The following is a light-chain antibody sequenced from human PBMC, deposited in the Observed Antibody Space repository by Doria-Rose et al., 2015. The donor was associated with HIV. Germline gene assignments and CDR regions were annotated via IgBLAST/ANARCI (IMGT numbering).Light chain of an antibody. CDR2: DSN. J-gene: IGLJ3*02. Sequence: SAAPGQKVTISCSGSSSNIGNNYVSWYQQLPGTAPKLLIYDSNKRPSGIPDRFSGSKSGTSATLGITGLQTGDEADYYCGTWDSSLTVGVFGGGTKLTVL. CDR3: GTWDSSLTVGV. CDR1: SSNIGNNY. V-gene: IGLV1-51*01.